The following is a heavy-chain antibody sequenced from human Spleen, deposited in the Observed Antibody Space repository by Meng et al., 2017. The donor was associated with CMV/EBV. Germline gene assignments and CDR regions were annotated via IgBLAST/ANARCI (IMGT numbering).Heavy chain of an antibody. D-gene: IGHD6-13*01. CDR3: ARGVSRAYDI. CDR2: INQEGSEK. Sequence: SWIRQPPGKGLEWVANINQEGSEKYYVDSVKGRFTISRDNAKNSLYLEMNSLRVEDTAVYYCARGVSRAYDIWGQGTMVTVSS. V-gene: IGHV3-7*01. J-gene: IGHJ3*02.